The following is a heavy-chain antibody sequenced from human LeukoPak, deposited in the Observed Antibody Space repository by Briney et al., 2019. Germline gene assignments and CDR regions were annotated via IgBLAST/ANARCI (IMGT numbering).Heavy chain of an antibody. V-gene: IGHV4-61*01. CDR2: ISDSGGS. Sequence: SETLSLTCTVSGGSVSSGISYWSWIRQPPGEGLEWIAYISDSGGSGYNPSLRGRVTISLDTSKNQFSLSLTSVTAADTAVYSCARVPAAGTGPAYWGQGTLVTVSS. J-gene: IGHJ4*02. D-gene: IGHD6-13*01. CDR1: GGSVSSGISY. CDR3: ARVPAAGTGPAY.